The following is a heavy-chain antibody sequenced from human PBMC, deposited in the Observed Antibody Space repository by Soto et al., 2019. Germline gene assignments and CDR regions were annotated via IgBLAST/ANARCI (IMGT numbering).Heavy chain of an antibody. CDR3: VKGSEINPY. Sequence: SLRLSCAASGFMFSSYALHWVRQPPGKGLEWVADISYDGSNQYYADSVKGRFTISRDNSRNTLYLQMNSLRAEDTAIYYCVKGSEINPYWGQGTLVTVSS. CDR2: ISYDGSNQ. CDR1: GFMFSSYA. D-gene: IGHD3-16*01. V-gene: IGHV3-30*18. J-gene: IGHJ4*02.